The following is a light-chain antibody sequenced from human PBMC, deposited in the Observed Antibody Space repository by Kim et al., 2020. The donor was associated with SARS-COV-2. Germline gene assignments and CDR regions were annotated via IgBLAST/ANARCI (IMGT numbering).Light chain of an antibody. CDR1: QSISSN. V-gene: IGKV3-15*01. J-gene: IGKJ2*01. CDR3: QQSNNWPYT. CDR2: GVS. Sequence: SVSPGERATLSCRASQSISSNLAWYQQRPGQAPRLLIYGVSTRATGIPARFSGGGSGTEFTLTISSLQSEDFAVYYCQQSNNWPYTFGQGTKLEI.